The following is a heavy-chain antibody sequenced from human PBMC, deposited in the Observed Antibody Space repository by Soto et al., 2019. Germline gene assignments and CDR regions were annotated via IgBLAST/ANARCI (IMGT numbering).Heavy chain of an antibody. V-gene: IGHV3-30-3*01. CDR1: GFNFRGYW. J-gene: IGHJ4*02. Sequence: PGGSLRLSCVVSGFNFRGYWMSWVRQAPGKGLEWVAVISYDGINKYYADSVKGRFTISRDNSKNTLYLQMNSLRAEDTAVYYCAREAVEFDFWSGYSAFDYWGQGTLVTVSS. CDR2: ISYDGINK. D-gene: IGHD3-3*01. CDR3: AREAVEFDFWSGYSAFDY.